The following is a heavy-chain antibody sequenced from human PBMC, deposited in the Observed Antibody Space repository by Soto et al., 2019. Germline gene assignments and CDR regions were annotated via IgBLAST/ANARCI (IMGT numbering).Heavy chain of an antibody. Sequence: KVSCKASGGPFSSYAISWVRQAPGQGLEWMGGIIPIFGTANYAQKFQGRVTITADKSTSTAYMELSSLRSEDTAVYYCARVSDSGGYYYYYGMDVWGQGATVTVSS. CDR2: IIPIFGTA. J-gene: IGHJ6*02. CDR1: GGPFSSYA. D-gene: IGHD3-10*01. CDR3: ARVSDSGGYYYYYGMDV. V-gene: IGHV1-69*06.